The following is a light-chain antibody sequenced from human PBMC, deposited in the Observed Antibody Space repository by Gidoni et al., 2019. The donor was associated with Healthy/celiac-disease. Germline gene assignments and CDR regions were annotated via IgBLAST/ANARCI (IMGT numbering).Light chain of an antibody. J-gene: IGLJ2*01. CDR1: SSDVGGYNY. CDR2: EVS. CDR3: SSYTSSSTRV. Sequence: QSALTQPASVYGSPGQSITISFTGTSSDVGGYNYVPWYQQHPGKAPKLMIYEVSNRPSGVSNRFSGSKSGNTASLTISGLQAEDEADYYCSSYTSSSTRVFGGGTKLTVL. V-gene: IGLV2-14*01.